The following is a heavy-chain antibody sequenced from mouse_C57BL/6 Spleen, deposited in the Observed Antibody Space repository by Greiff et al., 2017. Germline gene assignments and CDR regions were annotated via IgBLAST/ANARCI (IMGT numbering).Heavy chain of an antibody. CDR3: TAVATVVGGGY. D-gene: IGHD1-1*01. CDR2: IDPENGDT. V-gene: IGHV14-4*01. Sequence: EVQLQQSGAELVRPGASVKLSCTASGFNITDDYMHWVKQRPEQGLEWIGWIDPENGDTEYASKFQGKATITVNTSTTTAYLQLSSLASEDTAVYYCTAVATVVGGGYWGQGTTLTVSS. J-gene: IGHJ2*01. CDR1: GFNITDDY.